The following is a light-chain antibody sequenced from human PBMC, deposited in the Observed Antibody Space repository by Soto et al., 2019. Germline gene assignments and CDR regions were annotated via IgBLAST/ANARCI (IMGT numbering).Light chain of an antibody. Sequence: IVLTQSPGTLSLSPGERVTLSCGASQSVTTRLAWYQHKPGQAPTLLRSGASNRASGVPVRFSGSGSGTDFTLTITRLEPEDFALYYCQQYGGSPITFGPGTRLEIK. V-gene: IGKV3-20*01. CDR3: QQYGGSPIT. J-gene: IGKJ5*01. CDR1: QSVTTR. CDR2: GAS.